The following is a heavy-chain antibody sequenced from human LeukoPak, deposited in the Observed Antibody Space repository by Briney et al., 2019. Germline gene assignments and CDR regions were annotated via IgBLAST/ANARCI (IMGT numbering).Heavy chain of an antibody. V-gene: IGHV1-3*01. CDR3: ARDPAGYYDILTGLFDY. D-gene: IGHD3-9*01. J-gene: IGHJ4*02. CDR1: GYTFTSYA. CDR2: INAGNGNT. Sequence: PRASVKVSCKASGYTFTSYAMHWVRQAPGQRREGMGWINAGNGNTKYSQKFQGRVTITRDTSASTAYMELSSLRSEDTAVYYCARDPAGYYDILTGLFDYWGQGTLVTVSS.